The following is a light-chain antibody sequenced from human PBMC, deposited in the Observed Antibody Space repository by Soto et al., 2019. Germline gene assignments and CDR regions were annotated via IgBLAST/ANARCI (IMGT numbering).Light chain of an antibody. J-gene: IGLJ1*01. CDR3: SSYTTSYFYV. V-gene: IGLV2-14*01. CDR1: GRDIGAYDY. CDR2: GVK. Sequence: QSALTQPASVSGSPGQSITISCTGSGRDIGAYDYVSWYQQHPGKAPKLIIYGVKNRPSGVSNRFSASKSAFPASLTISGLQTEDEADYYCSSYTTSYFYVFGTGTKLTVL.